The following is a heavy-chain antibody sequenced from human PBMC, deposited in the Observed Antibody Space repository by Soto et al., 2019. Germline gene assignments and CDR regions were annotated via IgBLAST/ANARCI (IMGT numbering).Heavy chain of an antibody. CDR1: ECTVSGHA. V-gene: IGHV3-23*01. CDR3: APHVSCSGGSCQYDAFAI. D-gene: IGHD2-15*01. J-gene: IGHJ3*02. CDR2: ILPDGGT. Sequence: EVQVLESGGGLVQPGGTLRLSCEGSECTVSGHAMTWIRQAQGKGAEWVSTILPDGGTYYADSVKGRFAMSRDTSENTLYLQMNSLGAEDTAAYYCAPHVSCSGGSCQYDAFAIRGQGTMVTVSS.